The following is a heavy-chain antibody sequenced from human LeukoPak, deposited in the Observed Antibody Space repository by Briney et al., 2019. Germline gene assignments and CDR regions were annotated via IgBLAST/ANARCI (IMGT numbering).Heavy chain of an antibody. V-gene: IGHV3-74*01. J-gene: IGHJ3*02. CDR2: INSDGLIT. Sequence: GGSLRLSCVGSGFTISNYWMHWVRQAPGKGLVWVSRINSDGLITNYADSVKGRFTVSRDNPKNTLYLQMNSLRVEDTAVYYCVREGGGSLLDSFDIWGQGKLVTVSS. D-gene: IGHD2-15*01. CDR3: VREGGGSLLDSFDI. CDR1: GFTISNYW.